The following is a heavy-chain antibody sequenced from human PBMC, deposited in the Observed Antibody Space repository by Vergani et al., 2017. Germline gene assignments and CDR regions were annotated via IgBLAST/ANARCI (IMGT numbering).Heavy chain of an antibody. CDR3: ARASGGPRAGRKYFDL. Sequence: VQLVESGPGLVKPSETLSLTCAVSGYSISTGYYWGWIRQPPGKGLRWIGSIYHSGSTSYNPSLKSRVTISVDTSRNQFSLKLSSVTAADTAVYYCARASGGPRAGRKYFDLWGRGTLVTVSS. CDR1: GYSISTGYY. J-gene: IGHJ2*01. CDR2: IYHSGST. D-gene: IGHD2-15*01. V-gene: IGHV4-38-2*01.